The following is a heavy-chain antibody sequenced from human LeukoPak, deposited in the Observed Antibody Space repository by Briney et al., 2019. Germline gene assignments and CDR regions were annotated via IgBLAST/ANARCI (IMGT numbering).Heavy chain of an antibody. V-gene: IGHV3-30*02. D-gene: IGHD2-15*01. Sequence: PGGSLRLSCAASGFTFSSYGMHWVRQAPGKGLEWVAFIRYDGSNKYYADSVKGRFTISRDNSKNTLYLQMNSPRAEDTAVYYCAKDLYCSGGSCYPYGMDVWGQGTTVTVSS. CDR1: GFTFSSYG. CDR3: AKDLYCSGGSCYPYGMDV. CDR2: IRYDGSNK. J-gene: IGHJ6*02.